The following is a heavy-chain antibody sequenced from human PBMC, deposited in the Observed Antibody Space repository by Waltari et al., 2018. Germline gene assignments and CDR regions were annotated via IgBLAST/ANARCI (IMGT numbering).Heavy chain of an antibody. CDR3: ARAPRGYSGYDHFDY. D-gene: IGHD5-12*01. CDR1: GDSTSSVDSY. Sequence: QVRLRESAQGLFKLSETLSPTCTVTGDSTSSVDSYGSWTTRTQGRGLEWIGYIYSSGRTYYNPSLKSRITISVDTSKNQFSLTLSSVTAADTAVYYCARAPRGYSGYDHFDYWGQGILVTVSS. J-gene: IGHJ4*02. CDR2: IYSSGRT. V-gene: IGHV4-31*03.